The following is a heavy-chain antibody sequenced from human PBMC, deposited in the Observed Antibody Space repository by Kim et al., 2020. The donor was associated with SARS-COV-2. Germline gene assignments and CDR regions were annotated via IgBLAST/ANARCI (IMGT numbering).Heavy chain of an antibody. Sequence: SETLSLTCTVSGYSIRSPNYYWGWIRQPPGKGLEWIGTIFYSGTTYYNPSLRSRITMTVDTTKNQFSLRLRPVTAADTAVYYGALQPYIYHSSSFSSPFDDGGQDALLTVS. CDR1: GYSIRSPNYY. V-gene: IGHV4-39*01. CDR2: IFYSGTT. D-gene: IGHD6-13*01. J-gene: IGHJ1*01. CDR3: ALQPYIYHSSSFSSPFDD.